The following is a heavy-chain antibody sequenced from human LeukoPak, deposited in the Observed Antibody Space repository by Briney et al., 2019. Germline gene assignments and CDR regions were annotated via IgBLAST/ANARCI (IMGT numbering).Heavy chain of an antibody. CDR3: ASGGGYSGY. CDR1: GFIFSSYA. Sequence: GGSLRLSCAASGFIFSSYAMHWVRQAPGKGLEYVSAISSNGGSTYYANSVKGRFTISRDNSKNTLYLQMGSLRAEDMAVYYCASGGGYSGYWGQGTLVTVSS. J-gene: IGHJ4*02. V-gene: IGHV3-64*01. CDR2: ISSNGGST. D-gene: IGHD5-12*01.